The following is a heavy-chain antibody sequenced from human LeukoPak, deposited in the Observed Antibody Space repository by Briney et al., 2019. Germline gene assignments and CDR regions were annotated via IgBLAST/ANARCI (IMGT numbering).Heavy chain of an antibody. D-gene: IGHD1-26*01. CDR1: GFTFSSYS. CDR2: ITSSSSSM. J-gene: IGHJ4*02. Sequence: GGSLRLSCAASGFTFSSYSMNWVRQAPGKGLEWISYITSSSSSMYYADSVKGRFTISRDNAKNSLYLQMNSLRAEDTAVYYCARVSGSYGDSTYWGQGTLVTVSS. V-gene: IGHV3-48*04. CDR3: ARVSGSYGDSTY.